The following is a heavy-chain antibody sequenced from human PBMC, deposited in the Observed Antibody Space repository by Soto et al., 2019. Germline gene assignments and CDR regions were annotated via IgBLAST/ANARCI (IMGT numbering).Heavy chain of an antibody. CDR2: ISAYNGNT. CDR1: GYTFTSYG. V-gene: IGHV1-18*01. J-gene: IGHJ5*02. CDR3: ARDPAVLERRFPWFDP. Sequence: SVKVSCKASGYTFTSYGISWGRQAPVQGLEWMGWISAYNGNTNYAQKLQGRVTMTTDTSTSTAYMELRSLRSDDTAVYYCARDPAVLERRFPWFDPWGQGTLVTVS. D-gene: IGHD1-1*01.